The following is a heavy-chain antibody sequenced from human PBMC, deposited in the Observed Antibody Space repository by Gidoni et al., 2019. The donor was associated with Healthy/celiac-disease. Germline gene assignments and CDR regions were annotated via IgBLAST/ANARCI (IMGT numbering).Heavy chain of an antibody. CDR1: GYSFTSYW. CDR2: IYPGDADT. CDR3: ARLPRGDFWSGYYFDY. Sequence: EVQLVQSGAEVKTPGESLKISCKGSGYSFTSYWIGWVRQMPGKGLEWMGIIYPGDADTRYSPSFQGQVTISADKSISTAYLQWSSLKASDTAMYYCARLPRGDFWSGYYFDYWGQGTLVTVSS. J-gene: IGHJ4*02. V-gene: IGHV5-51*03. D-gene: IGHD3-3*01.